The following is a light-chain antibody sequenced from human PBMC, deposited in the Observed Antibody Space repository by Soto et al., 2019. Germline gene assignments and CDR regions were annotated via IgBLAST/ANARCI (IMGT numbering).Light chain of an antibody. V-gene: IGLV2-23*02. CDR1: SSDVGIYNL. CDR3: CSYAGSSTFFYV. CDR2: EVS. J-gene: IGLJ1*01. Sequence: QSALTQPASVSGSPGQSITISCTGTSSDVGIYNLVSWYQQHPGKAPKLMIYEVSKRPSGVSNLFSGSKSGNTASLTISGLQAEDEADYYCCSYAGSSTFFYVFGTGTKVTVL.